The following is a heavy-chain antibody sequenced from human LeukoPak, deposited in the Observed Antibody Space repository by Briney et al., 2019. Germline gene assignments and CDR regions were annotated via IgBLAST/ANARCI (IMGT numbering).Heavy chain of an antibody. V-gene: IGHV3-7*03. CDR3: AREVAGTGGYYFDY. D-gene: IGHD6-13*01. J-gene: IGHJ4*02. CDR1: GFTFSSYW. Sequence: GGSLRLSCEASGFTFSSYWMSWVRKAPGKGLEGVANIKQDGSEKNYVDYVKGRFTISRDNAKNTQYLQMNSLRAEDTAVYYCAREVAGTGGYYFDYWGQGTLVTVSS. CDR2: IKQDGSEK.